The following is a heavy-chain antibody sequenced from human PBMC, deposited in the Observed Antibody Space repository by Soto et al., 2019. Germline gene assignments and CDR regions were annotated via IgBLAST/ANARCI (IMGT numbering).Heavy chain of an antibody. Sequence: ASVKVSCKASGYTFTSYGISWVRQAPGQGLEWMGWISAYNGNTKYSQKLQGRVTITRDTSANTAYMELSSLRSEDTAVYYCSRSFVVVTHFDYWGQGTLVPVSS. V-gene: IGHV1-18*01. J-gene: IGHJ4*02. CDR2: ISAYNGNT. CDR3: SRSFVVVTHFDY. CDR1: GYTFTSYG. D-gene: IGHD2-21*02.